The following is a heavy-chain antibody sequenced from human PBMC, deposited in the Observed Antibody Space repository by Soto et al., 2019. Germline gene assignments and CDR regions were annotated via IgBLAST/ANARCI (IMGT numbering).Heavy chain of an antibody. J-gene: IGHJ4*02. Sequence: GGSLRLSCAASGFTFSSYAMSWVRQAPGKGLEWVSAISGSGGSTYYADSVKGRFTISRDNSKNTLYLQMNSLRAEDTAVYYCAKDLLRGITGTTIDYWGQGTLVTVSS. D-gene: IGHD1-20*01. CDR3: AKDLLRGITGTTIDY. CDR1: GFTFSSYA. CDR2: ISGSGGST. V-gene: IGHV3-23*01.